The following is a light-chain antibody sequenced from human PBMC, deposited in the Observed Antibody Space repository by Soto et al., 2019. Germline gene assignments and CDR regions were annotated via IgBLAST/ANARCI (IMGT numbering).Light chain of an antibody. V-gene: IGKV3-20*01. CDR1: QSMANRY. J-gene: IGKJ1*01. Sequence: EIVLTQSPGTLSSSPGERATLSCTASQSMANRYLACYQHKPGQAPRLLIAATSRRATGIPDRFGGSGSGTDFTLDITSLEPEDFAGYYCQQYFGSSWTFGQGNKVDIK. CDR2: ATS. CDR3: QQYFGSSWT.